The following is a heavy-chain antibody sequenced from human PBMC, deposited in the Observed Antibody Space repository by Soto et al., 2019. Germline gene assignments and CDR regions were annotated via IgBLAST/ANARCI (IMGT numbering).Heavy chain of an antibody. CDR2: IIPIFGTA. CDR3: ARCLSDSSGYYYFDY. Sequence: SVKVSCKASGGTFSSYAISWVRQAPGQGLEWMGGIIPIFGTANYAQKFQGRVTITADESTSTAYMELSSLRSEDTAVYYCARCLSDSSGYYYFDYWGQGTLVTVSS. V-gene: IGHV1-69*13. CDR1: GGTFSSYA. J-gene: IGHJ4*02. D-gene: IGHD3-22*01.